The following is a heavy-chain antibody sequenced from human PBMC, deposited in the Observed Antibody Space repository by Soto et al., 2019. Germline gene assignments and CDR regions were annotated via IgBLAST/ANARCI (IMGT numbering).Heavy chain of an antibody. Sequence: SVKVSCKASGGTFSSYAISWVRQAPGQGLEWMGGIIPIFGTANYAQKFQGRVTITADKSTSTAYMELSSLRSEDTAVYYCAIKSYHDFWSGSFYYYGMDVWGQGTTVTVSS. CDR3: AIKSYHDFWSGSFYYYGMDV. CDR1: GGTFSSYA. D-gene: IGHD3-3*01. CDR2: IIPIFGTA. V-gene: IGHV1-69*06. J-gene: IGHJ6*02.